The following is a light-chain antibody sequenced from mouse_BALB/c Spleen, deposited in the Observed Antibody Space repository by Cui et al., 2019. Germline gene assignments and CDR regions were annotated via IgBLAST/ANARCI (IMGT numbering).Light chain of an antibody. CDR1: QTICTW. CDR2: AAT. V-gene: IGKV12-98*01. J-gene: IGKJ2*01. CDR3: QQLYSTPYT. Sequence: DIQMTQSPASQSASLGESVTITCLASQTICTWLAWYQQKPGKSPQLLIYAATSLADGVPSRFSGSGSGTKFSFKISSLQAEDFASYYCQQLYSTPYTFGGGTKLEIK.